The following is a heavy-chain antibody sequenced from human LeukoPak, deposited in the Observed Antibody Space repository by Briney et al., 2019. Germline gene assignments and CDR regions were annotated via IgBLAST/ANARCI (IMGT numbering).Heavy chain of an antibody. CDR3: ARRVDATRWFDP. J-gene: IGHJ5*02. CDR1: GFTFSSYA. Sequence: GGSLRLSCAASGFTFSSYAMSWVRQAPGKGLEWVSAISGSGGSTYYADSVKGRFTISRDNSKNTLYLQMNSLRDEDTAVYYCARRVDATRWFDPWGQGTLVTVSS. V-gene: IGHV3-23*01. D-gene: IGHD2-15*01. CDR2: ISGSGGST.